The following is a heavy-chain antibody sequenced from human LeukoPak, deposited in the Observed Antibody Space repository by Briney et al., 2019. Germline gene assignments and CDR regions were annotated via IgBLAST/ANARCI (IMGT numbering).Heavy chain of an antibody. D-gene: IGHD5-18*01. V-gene: IGHV3-30-3*01. CDR2: ISYDGSNK. J-gene: IGHJ4*02. CDR3: ASQVDSYGYPFDY. CDR1: GFTFSSYA. Sequence: GRSLRLSCAASGFTFSSYAMHWVRQAPGKGLEWVAVISYDGSNKYYADSVKGRFTISRDNSKNTLYLQMNSLRAEDTAVYYCASQVDSYGYPFDYWGQGTLVTVSS.